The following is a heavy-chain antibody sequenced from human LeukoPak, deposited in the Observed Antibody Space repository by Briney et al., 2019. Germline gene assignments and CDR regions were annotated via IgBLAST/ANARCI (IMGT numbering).Heavy chain of an antibody. Sequence: PGGSLRLSCAASGFTFRNYGMHWVRQAPGKGLEWVVLVWSDGSETYYADSVKGRFTISRDNSKNTLYLQMNSLRAEDTAVYYCARDPHSSGWLFDYWGQGTLVSVSS. CDR2: VWSDGSET. CDR3: ARDPHSSGWLFDY. V-gene: IGHV3-33*01. J-gene: IGHJ4*02. D-gene: IGHD6-19*01. CDR1: GFTFRNYG.